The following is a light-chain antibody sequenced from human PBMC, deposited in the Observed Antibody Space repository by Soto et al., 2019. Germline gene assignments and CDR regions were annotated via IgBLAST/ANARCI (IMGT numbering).Light chain of an antibody. CDR1: EKINKW. CDR2: DAS. V-gene: IGKV1-5*01. Sequence: DIQMTQSPSTLSASVGDRVTITCRASEKINKWLAWYQQKPGQAPKLLISDASSLASGVPSRFSGSGSGTEFTLTISSLQTEDFATYYCQQNYSPPPITFGQGTRLEIK. CDR3: QQNYSPPPIT. J-gene: IGKJ5*01.